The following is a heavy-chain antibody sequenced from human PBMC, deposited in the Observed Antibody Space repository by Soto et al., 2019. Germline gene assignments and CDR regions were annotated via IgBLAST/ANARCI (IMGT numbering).Heavy chain of an antibody. Sequence: SETLSLTCAVSGYSISSGYYWGWIRQPPGKGLEWIGSIYHSGSTYYNPSLKSRVTISVDTSKNQFSLKLSSVNAADTAVYYCARAEYSSLSVDWFDPWGQGTLVTVSS. J-gene: IGHJ5*02. D-gene: IGHD6-19*01. CDR2: IYHSGST. CDR1: GYSISSGYY. CDR3: ARAEYSSLSVDWFDP. V-gene: IGHV4-38-2*01.